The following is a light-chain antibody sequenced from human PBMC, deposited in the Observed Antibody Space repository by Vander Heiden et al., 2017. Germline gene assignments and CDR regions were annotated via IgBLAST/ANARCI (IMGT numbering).Light chain of an antibody. Sequence: SYVLTQPSPVSVAPGQTATISCGGDQIGRRSVHWYQHKPGQAPVLVLYDDRDRPSGIPGRFSGSNSGNTATLTSSRVDAGDEADYYCQLWYTVTGHHVFGSGTTVTVL. V-gene: IGLV3-21*01. CDR3: QLWYTVTGHHV. CDR1: QIGRRS. CDR2: DDR. J-gene: IGLJ1*01.